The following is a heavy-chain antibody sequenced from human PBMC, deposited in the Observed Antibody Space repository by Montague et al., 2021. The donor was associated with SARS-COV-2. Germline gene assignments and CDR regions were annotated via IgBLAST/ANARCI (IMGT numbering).Heavy chain of an antibody. J-gene: IGHJ4*02. D-gene: IGHD6-13*01. CDR1: GGSISSGSYS. CDR3: ARVDAASGTPYCDY. Sequence: TLSLTCTVSGGSISSGSYSWSWIRQGPGKGLEWIGNIYYSGSAYYSPSLRSRATLSVDTSKNQFSLNSSSVTAADTAAYYCARVDAASGTPYCDYWGQGTLVTVSS. V-gene: IGHV4-31*03. CDR2: IYYSGSA.